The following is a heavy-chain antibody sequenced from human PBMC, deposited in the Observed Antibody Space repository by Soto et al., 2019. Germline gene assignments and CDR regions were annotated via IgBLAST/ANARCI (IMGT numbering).Heavy chain of an antibody. D-gene: IGHD5-18*01. J-gene: IGHJ6*02. Sequence: SLRLSCAASGFTFSSYAMHWVRQAPGKGLEWVAVISYDGSNKYYADSVKGRFTTSRDNSKNTLYLQMNSLRAEDTAVYYCARDPWRYSYGSDYYYYYGMDVWGQGTTVTVSS. CDR1: GFTFSSYA. CDR3: ARDPWRYSYGSDYYYYYGMDV. V-gene: IGHV3-30-3*01. CDR2: ISYDGSNK.